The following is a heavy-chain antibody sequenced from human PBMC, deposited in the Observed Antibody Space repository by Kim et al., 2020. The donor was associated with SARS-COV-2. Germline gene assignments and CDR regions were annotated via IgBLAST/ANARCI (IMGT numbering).Heavy chain of an antibody. Sequence: GGSLRLSCAAFGFSFSRHAMHWVRQAPGKGLEWVAVMSYDGSKKHYADSVKGRFNISRDNSKYTVYLQMNSLRVEDTALYYCARDSVASGSYLDYWGQGTPVTVSS. V-gene: IGHV3-30*04. CDR2: MSYDGSKK. D-gene: IGHD3-10*01. CDR1: GFSFSRHA. J-gene: IGHJ4*02. CDR3: ARDSVASGSYLDY.